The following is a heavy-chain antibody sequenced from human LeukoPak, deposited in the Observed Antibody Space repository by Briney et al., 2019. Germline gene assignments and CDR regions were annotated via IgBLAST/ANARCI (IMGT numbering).Heavy chain of an antibody. Sequence: GQSLKISCKGSGYSFTSYWISWVRQMPGKGLEWMGRIDPSDSYTNYSPSFQGHVTISADKSISTAYLQWSSLKASDTAMYYCARELSGRDAFDIWGQGTMVTVSS. CDR2: IDPSDSYT. V-gene: IGHV5-10-1*01. CDR1: GYSFTSYW. CDR3: ARELSGRDAFDI. D-gene: IGHD3-3*01. J-gene: IGHJ3*02.